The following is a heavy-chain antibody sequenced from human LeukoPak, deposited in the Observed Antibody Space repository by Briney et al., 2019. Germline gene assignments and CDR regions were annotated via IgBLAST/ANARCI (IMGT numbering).Heavy chain of an antibody. V-gene: IGHV3-23*01. CDR1: GFTFSSYA. Sequence: GGSLRLSCAASGFTFSSYAMSWVRQAPGKGLEWVSAISGSGGSTYYADSVKGRFTISRDNSKNTLYLQTNSLRAEDTAVYYCATYDFWSGYYPIFDYWGQGTLVTVSS. J-gene: IGHJ4*02. D-gene: IGHD3-3*01. CDR2: ISGSGGST. CDR3: ATYDFWSGYYPIFDY.